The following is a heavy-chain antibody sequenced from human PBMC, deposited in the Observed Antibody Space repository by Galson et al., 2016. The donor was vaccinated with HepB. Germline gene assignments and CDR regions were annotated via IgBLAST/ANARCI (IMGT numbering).Heavy chain of an antibody. Sequence: SLRLSCAGSGFTFSSYGMHRVRQAPGKGLEWVAYIWYDGSRKYYAESVKGRFTITRDNSKNTLDLQMNSLRAEDTAVYYCAGGYCSSTMYSCGVDVWGQGTTVTVSS. V-gene: IGHV3-33*03. CDR3: AGGYCSSTMYSCGVDV. CDR1: GFTFSSYG. J-gene: IGHJ6*02. CDR2: IWYDGSRK. D-gene: IGHD2-2*01.